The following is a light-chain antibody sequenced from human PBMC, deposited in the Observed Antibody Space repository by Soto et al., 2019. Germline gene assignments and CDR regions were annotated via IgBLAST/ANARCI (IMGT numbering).Light chain of an antibody. CDR2: KAS. CDR3: QRYNSYAA. V-gene: IGKV1-5*03. J-gene: IGKJ1*01. CDR1: QSISSW. Sequence: DIQMTQSPSTLSASVGDRVTITCRASQSISSWLAWYQQKPGKAPKLLIYKASSIESGVTSRCSGSGSGTEFTLTISSLQHDDFATYYCQRYNSYAAFGQGTKVEIK.